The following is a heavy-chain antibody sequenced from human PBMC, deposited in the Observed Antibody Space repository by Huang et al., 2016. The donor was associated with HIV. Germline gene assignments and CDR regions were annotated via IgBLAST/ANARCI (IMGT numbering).Heavy chain of an antibody. J-gene: IGHJ5*02. CDR2: VNQDGFER. V-gene: IGHV3-7*04. CDR3: VRGSGREWLDP. Sequence: EVQLVESGGGLVQPGGSLRFSCVGSGFIFTNYWFSWVRQAPGRGLEWVANVNQDGFERNDVDSVKGRFTISRDNARTSLYLQLTSLRAEDTAVYFCVRGSGREWLDPWGQGTLVTVSS. CDR1: GFIFTNYW.